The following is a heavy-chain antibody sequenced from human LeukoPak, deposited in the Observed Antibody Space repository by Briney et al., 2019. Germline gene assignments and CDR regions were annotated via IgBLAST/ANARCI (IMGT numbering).Heavy chain of an antibody. V-gene: IGHV3-21*01. CDR3: ARDIGDYYDSRGNDY. Sequence: PGGSLRLSCAASGFTFSSYSMNWVRQAPGKGLEWVSSISSSSSYIYYADSVKGRFTISRDNAKNSLYLQMNSLRAEDTAVYCCARDIGDYYDSRGNDYWGQGTLVTVSS. J-gene: IGHJ4*02. CDR1: GFTFSSYS. CDR2: ISSSSSYI. D-gene: IGHD3-22*01.